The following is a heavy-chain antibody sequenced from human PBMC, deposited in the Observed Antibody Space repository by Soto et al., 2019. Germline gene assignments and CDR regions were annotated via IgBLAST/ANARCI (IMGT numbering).Heavy chain of an antibody. J-gene: IGHJ6*03. Sequence: LSLTCAVYGGSFSGYYWSWIRQPPGKGLEWIGEINHSGSTNYNPSLKSRVTISVDTSKNQFSLKLSSVTAADTAVYYCARGFYYYYYYMDAWDKGTTVTVSS. CDR2: INHSGST. CDR1: GGSFSGYY. CDR3: ARGFYYYYYYMDA. V-gene: IGHV4-34*01.